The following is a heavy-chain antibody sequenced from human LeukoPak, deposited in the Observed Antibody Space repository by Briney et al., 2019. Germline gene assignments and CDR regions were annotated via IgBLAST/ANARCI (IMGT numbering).Heavy chain of an antibody. CDR2: IKQDGSEK. CDR3: ARGKIGYSYGPHPYYFDY. J-gene: IGHJ4*02. V-gene: IGHV3-7*01. Sequence: GGSLRLSCAASGFTFSSYWMSWVRQAPGKGLEWVANIKQDGSEKYYVDSVKGRFTISRDNAKNSLYLQMNSLRAEDTAVYYCARGKIGYSYGPHPYYFDYWGQGTLVTVSP. CDR1: GFTFSSYW. D-gene: IGHD5-18*01.